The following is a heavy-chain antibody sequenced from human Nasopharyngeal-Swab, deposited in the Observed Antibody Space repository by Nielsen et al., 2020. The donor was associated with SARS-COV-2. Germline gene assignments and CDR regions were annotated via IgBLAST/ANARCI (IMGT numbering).Heavy chain of an antibody. CDR1: GYTFTSYY. J-gene: IGHJ5*02. V-gene: IGHV1-46*01. CDR2: INPSGGST. Sequence: ASVKVSCKASGYTFTSYYMHWVRQAPGQGLEWMGIINPSGGSTIYAQTFQGRVTMTEDTSTDTAYMELSSLRSEDTAVYYCAIAPSIAAVAPWFDPWGQGTLVTVSS. D-gene: IGHD6-13*01. CDR3: AIAPSIAAVAPWFDP.